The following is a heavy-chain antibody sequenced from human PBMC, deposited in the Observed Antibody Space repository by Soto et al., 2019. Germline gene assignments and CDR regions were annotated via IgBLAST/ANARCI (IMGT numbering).Heavy chain of an antibody. V-gene: IGHV5-10-1*01. D-gene: IGHD3-22*01. J-gene: IGHJ6*02. CDR3: ARQRDDSSGYYYYYYYGMDV. CDR1: GYSFTSYW. CDR2: IDPSDSYT. Sequence: GESLKISCKGSGYSFTSYWISWVRQMPGKGLEWMGRIDPSDSYTNYSPSFQGHVTISADKSISIAYLQWSSLKASDTAMYYCARQRDDSSGYYYYYYYGMDVWGQGTTVTVSS.